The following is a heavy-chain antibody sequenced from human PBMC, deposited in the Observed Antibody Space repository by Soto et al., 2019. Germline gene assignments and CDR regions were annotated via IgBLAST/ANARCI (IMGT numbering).Heavy chain of an antibody. CDR2: ISWNGDYI. Sequence: VQLVESGGGVVQPGRSLRLSCVVSGFTLDDYGMYWVRQAPGKGLEWVSGISWNGDYIGYADSVKGRFTISRDNDKKPLYMQMNSLIAEATAFYYFARELRLHISGWSRPSGYDGMDVWVEGTKVTVSS. CDR3: ARELRLHISGWSRPSGYDGMDV. J-gene: IGHJ6*04. D-gene: IGHD6-19*01. CDR1: GFTLDDYG. V-gene: IGHV3-9*01.